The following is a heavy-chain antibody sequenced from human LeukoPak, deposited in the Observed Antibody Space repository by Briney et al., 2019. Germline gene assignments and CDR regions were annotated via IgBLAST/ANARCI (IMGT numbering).Heavy chain of an antibody. CDR2: IYTSKSM. Sequence: SENLSLNCTVYAVSVSRSHYYWRWLRQPPGKGLEWIGHIYTSKSMNYNPSLKSRVTISVDTSKNQFSLKLTSVTAADTAVYYCTKGRGIWGQGTLVTVSS. V-gene: IGHV4-61*01. CDR3: TKGRGI. CDR1: AVSVSRSHYY. J-gene: IGHJ4*02. D-gene: IGHD3-10*01.